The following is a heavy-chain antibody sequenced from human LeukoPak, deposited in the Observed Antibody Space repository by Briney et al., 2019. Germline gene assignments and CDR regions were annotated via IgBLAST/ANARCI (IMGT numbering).Heavy chain of an antibody. CDR3: ASRVGATS. V-gene: IGHV4-39*07. Sequence: TSETLSLTCTVSGGSISTSNYYWGWIRQPPGKGLEWIGNIFYSGSTYYSPSLRSRVTISLDTSRNQFSLKLNSVTAADTAVHYCASRVGATSWGQGTLVTVSS. D-gene: IGHD1-26*01. CDR1: GGSISTSNYY. CDR2: IFYSGST. J-gene: IGHJ5*02.